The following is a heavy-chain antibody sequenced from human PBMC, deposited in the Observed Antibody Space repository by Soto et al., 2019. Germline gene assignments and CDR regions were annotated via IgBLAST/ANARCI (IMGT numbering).Heavy chain of an antibody. Sequence: QVQLQESGPGLVKPSETLSLTCTVSGGSVSSGSYYWSWIRQPPGKGLEWIGYIYYSGSTNYNPSLKRRVTISVDTSKNQFSLKLSSVTAADTAVYYCARTRLYSWFDPWGQGTLVTVSS. D-gene: IGHD4-4*01. CDR3: ARTRLYSWFDP. CDR2: IYYSGST. J-gene: IGHJ5*02. CDR1: GGSVSSGSYY. V-gene: IGHV4-61*01.